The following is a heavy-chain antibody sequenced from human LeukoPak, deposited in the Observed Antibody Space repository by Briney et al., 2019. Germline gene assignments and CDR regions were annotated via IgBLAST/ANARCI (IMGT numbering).Heavy chain of an antibody. Sequence: PGRSLRLSCAASGFTFSSCGAHWFGQAPGKGLEWVAVISYDGSNKYYADSVKGRFTISRDNSKNTLYLQMNSLRAEDTAVYYCAKDMDSYGWSYYCDYWGEGNLVTVSS. CDR2: ISYDGSNK. CDR1: GFTFSSCG. V-gene: IGHV3-30*18. J-gene: IGHJ4*02. CDR3: AKDMDSYGWSYYCDY. D-gene: IGHD5-18*01.